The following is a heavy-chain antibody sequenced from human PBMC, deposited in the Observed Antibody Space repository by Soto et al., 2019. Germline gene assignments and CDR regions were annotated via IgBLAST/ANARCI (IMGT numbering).Heavy chain of an antibody. Sequence: EVRLVESGGGLVKPGGSLRLSCAASGFTFNKYSMNWVRQAPWKGLEWVSSITSKTGDQYYADSVKCRFIISRDNTKNSLSLQVTRLRDEDTAVYYCARDLMPNDRSLGDLAYWRQGTLVTVSS. J-gene: IGHJ4*02. D-gene: IGHD3-22*01. V-gene: IGHV3-21*06. CDR3: ARDLMPNDRSLGDLAY. CDR2: ITSKTGDQ. CDR1: GFTFNKYS.